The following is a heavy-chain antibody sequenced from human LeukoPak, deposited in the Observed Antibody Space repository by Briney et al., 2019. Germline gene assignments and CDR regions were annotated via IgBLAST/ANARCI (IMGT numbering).Heavy chain of an antibody. CDR3: ARGALYYFDY. J-gene: IGHJ4*02. CDR2: IWYDGSNK. CDR1: GFTFSSYG. Sequence: GRSLRLSCAASGFTFSSYGMHWVRQAPGKGLEWVAVIWYDGSNKYYADSVRGRFTISRDNSKNTLYLQMNSLRAEDTAVYYCARGALYYFDYWGQGTLVTVSS. V-gene: IGHV3-33*01.